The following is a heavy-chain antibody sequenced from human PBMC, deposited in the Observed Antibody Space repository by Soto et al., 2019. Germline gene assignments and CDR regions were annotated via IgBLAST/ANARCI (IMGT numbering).Heavy chain of an antibody. CDR1: GGTFSSYA. V-gene: IGHV1-69*06. Sequence: SVKVSCKSSGGTFSSYAISWVRQAPGQGLEWMGGIIPIFGTANYAQKFQGRVTITADKSTSTAYMELSSLRSEDTAVYYCARYLSPYYYYYGMDVWGQGTTVTVSS. D-gene: IGHD3-16*01. CDR3: ARYLSPYYYYYGMDV. CDR2: IIPIFGTA. J-gene: IGHJ6*02.